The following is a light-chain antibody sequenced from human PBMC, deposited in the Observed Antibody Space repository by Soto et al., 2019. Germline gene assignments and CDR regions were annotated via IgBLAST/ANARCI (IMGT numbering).Light chain of an antibody. J-gene: IGKJ4*01. Sequence: IQMTQSPSSLSASVGDRVTITCRASQSISYWLAWYQQKPGKVPELLIYTASSLRSGVPPRFSGSGSGTEFTLTISSLQPDDFATYYCLQYSTYPVTFGGGTRVEIK. CDR3: LQYSTYPVT. CDR2: TAS. CDR1: QSISYW. V-gene: IGKV1-5*03.